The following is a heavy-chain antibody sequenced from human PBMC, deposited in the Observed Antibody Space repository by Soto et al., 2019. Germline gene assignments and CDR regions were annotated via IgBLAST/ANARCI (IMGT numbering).Heavy chain of an antibody. CDR2: IYHSGST. D-gene: IGHD2-15*01. CDR1: GGSVRSAGYS. V-gene: IGHV4-30-2*01. J-gene: IGHJ4*02. CDR3: ARDPIV. Sequence: SETLCLTWAVAGGSVRSAGYSWSWIRQPPGKGLEWIGYIYHSGSTYYNPSLKSRVTISEDRSKNQFSLKLSSVTAADTAVYYCARDPIVWGQGTLVTVSS.